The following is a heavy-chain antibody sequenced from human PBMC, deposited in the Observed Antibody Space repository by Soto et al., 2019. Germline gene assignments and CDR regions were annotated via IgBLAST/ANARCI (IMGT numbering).Heavy chain of an antibody. CDR2: ISGSGGST. J-gene: IGHJ4*02. CDR1: GFTFSSYA. V-gene: IGHV3-23*01. CDR3: AKVAEDDIVVVVAATPVYLDY. D-gene: IGHD2-15*01. Sequence: GGSLRLSCAASGFTFSSYAMSWVRQAPGKGLEWVSAISGSGGSTYYADSVKGRFTISRDNSKNTLYLQMNSLRAEDTAVYYCAKVAEDDIVVVVAATPVYLDYWGQGTLVTVSS.